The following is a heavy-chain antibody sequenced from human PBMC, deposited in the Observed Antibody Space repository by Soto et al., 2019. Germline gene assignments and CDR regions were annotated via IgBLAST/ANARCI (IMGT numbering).Heavy chain of an antibody. J-gene: IGHJ4*02. CDR3: AKDRYCSATSCQDFGS. V-gene: IGHV3-21*03. Sequence: VGSLRLSCAASGFALSSYTMNWVRQAPGKGLEWVSSISSSSTYIYYADSVKGRFTVSRDNARNTLYLQMSGLRVEDTAVYYCAKDRYCSATSCQDFGSWGQGTLVTVSS. D-gene: IGHD2-2*01. CDR1: GFALSSYT. CDR2: ISSSSTYI.